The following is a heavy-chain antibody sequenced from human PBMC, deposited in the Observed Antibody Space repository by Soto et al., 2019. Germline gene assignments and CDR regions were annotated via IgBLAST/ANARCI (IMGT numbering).Heavy chain of an antibody. J-gene: IGHJ6*02. CDR3: ASRRGYSGYDYYYYYGMDV. V-gene: IGHV1-69*06. D-gene: IGHD5-12*01. CDR2: IIPIFGTA. Sequence: QVQLVQSGAEVEKPGSSVKVSCKASGGTFSSYAISWVRQAPGQGLEWMGGIIPIFGTANYAQKFQGRVTITADKSTSTAYMELSSLRSEDTAVYYCASRRGYSGYDYYYYYGMDVWGQGTTVTVSS. CDR1: GGTFSSYA.